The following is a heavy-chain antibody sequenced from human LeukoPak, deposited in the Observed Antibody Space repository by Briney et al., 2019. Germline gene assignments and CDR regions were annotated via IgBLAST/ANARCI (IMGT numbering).Heavy chain of an antibody. J-gene: IGHJ6*03. D-gene: IGHD1-26*01. CDR3: AKSWGSTRPYYNYMEV. Sequence: GGFLRLSCAASGFIFSNYAMSWVRQAAGKGLEWVSIIGHSGGSIYYAGSVKGRFTISRDNSKNTLSLQMNSLRAEDTALYFCAKSWGSTRPYYNYMEVWGKGTTVTVSS. CDR2: IGHSGGSI. CDR1: GFIFSNYA. V-gene: IGHV3-23*01.